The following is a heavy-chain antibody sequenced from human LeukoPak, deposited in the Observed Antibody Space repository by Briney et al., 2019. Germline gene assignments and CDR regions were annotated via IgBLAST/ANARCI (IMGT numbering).Heavy chain of an antibody. Sequence: PSETLSLTCAVYGGSFSGYYWSWIRQPPGKGLEWIGEINHSGSTNYNPSLKSRVTISVDTSKNQFSLKLSSVTAADTAVYYCARDWPPAAAGNYFDYWGQGTLVTVSS. J-gene: IGHJ4*02. CDR2: INHSGST. V-gene: IGHV4-34*01. CDR3: ARDWPPAAAGNYFDY. CDR1: GGSFSGYY. D-gene: IGHD6-13*01.